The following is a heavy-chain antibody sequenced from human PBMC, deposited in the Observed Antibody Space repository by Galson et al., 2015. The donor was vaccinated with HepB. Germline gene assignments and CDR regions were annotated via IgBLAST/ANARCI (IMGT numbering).Heavy chain of an antibody. CDR1: GFIFNNYA. J-gene: IGHJ6*02. Sequence: SLRLSCAASGFIFNNYAMTWVRQPPGKGLEWVSSISGGGGNTFYSESVKGRFTISRDNSKNTLFLQMNSLRADDTAVYSCAKSLRHYPYGMDVWGQGTTVTVS. CDR2: ISGGGGNT. CDR3: AKSLRHYPYGMDV. V-gene: IGHV3-23*01. D-gene: IGHD1-26*01.